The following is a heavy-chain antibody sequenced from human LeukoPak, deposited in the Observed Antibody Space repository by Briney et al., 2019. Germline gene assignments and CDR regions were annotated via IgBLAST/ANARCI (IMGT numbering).Heavy chain of an antibody. J-gene: IGHJ5*02. CDR2: IYHGGIT. CDR3: ARHHCSSTSCYFVSWFDP. Sequence: PSETLSLTCTVSDYSISSGYYWGWIRQPPGKGLEWIGSIYHGGITYYNSSLRSRVTISVDTPKNQFSLRLSSVTAADTAVYYCARHHCSSTSCYFVSWFDPWGRGILVTVSS. V-gene: IGHV4-38-2*02. D-gene: IGHD2-2*01. CDR1: DYSISSGYY.